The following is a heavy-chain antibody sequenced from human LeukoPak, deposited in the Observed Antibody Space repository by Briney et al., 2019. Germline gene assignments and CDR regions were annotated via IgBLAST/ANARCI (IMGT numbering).Heavy chain of an antibody. Sequence: PGGSLRLSCAASGFTFSSYAMSWVRRAPGKGLEWVSAISGSGGSTYYADSVKGRFTIPRDNSKNTLYLQMNSLRAEDTAVYYCAKVFSAYSSGWYEYYDYWGQGTLVTVSS. CDR1: GFTFSSYA. V-gene: IGHV3-23*01. CDR3: AKVFSAYSSGWYEYYDY. J-gene: IGHJ4*02. D-gene: IGHD6-19*01. CDR2: ISGSGGST.